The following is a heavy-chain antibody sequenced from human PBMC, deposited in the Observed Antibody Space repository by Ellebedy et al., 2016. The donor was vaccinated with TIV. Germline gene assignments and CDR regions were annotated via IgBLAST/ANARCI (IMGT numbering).Heavy chain of an antibody. Sequence: PGGSLRLSCAASGFTFSSYSMNWVRQAPGKGLEWVSSITGRSSYTHYSDSVKGRFTISRDNAKSSLYLQMHSMRAYDTAVYYCARHYDAFDIWGQGTVVTVSS. V-gene: IGHV3-21*01. CDR2: ITGRSSYT. J-gene: IGHJ3*02. CDR3: ARHYDAFDI. CDR1: GFTFSSYS.